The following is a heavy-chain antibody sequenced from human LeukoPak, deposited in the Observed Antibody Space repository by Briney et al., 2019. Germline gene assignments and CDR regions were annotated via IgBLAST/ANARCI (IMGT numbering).Heavy chain of an antibody. CDR2: IYTSGST. Sequence: SETLSLTCTVTGGSISSYYWSWIRQPAGKEMEGIGRIYTSGSTNYNPSLKSRFTMSVDTSKNQFSLKLSSVTAADTAVYYCARLGRRYYYYMDVWGKGTTVTVSS. D-gene: IGHD3-16*01. J-gene: IGHJ6*03. CDR3: ARLGRRYYYYMDV. CDR1: GGSISSYY. V-gene: IGHV4-4*07.